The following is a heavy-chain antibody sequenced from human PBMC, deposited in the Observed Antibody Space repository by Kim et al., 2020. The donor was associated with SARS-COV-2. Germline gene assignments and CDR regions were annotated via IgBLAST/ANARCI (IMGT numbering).Heavy chain of an antibody. CDR3: AKDLAFWALGVFLGELSLGGMDV. V-gene: IGHV3-33*06. Sequence: GGSLRLSCAASGFTFSSYGMHWVRQAPGKGLEWVAVIWYDGSNKYYADSVKGRFTISRDNSKNTLYLQMNSLRAEDTAVYYCAKDLAFWALGVFLGELSLGGMDVWGQGTTVTVSS. CDR2: IWYDGSNK. J-gene: IGHJ6*02. CDR1: GFTFSSYG. D-gene: IGHD3-16*02.